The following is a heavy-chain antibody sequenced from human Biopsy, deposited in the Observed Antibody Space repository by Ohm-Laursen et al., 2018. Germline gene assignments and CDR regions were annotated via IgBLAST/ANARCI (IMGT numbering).Heavy chain of an antibody. J-gene: IGHJ6*02. D-gene: IGHD1/OR15-1a*01. V-gene: IGHV4-4*07. CDR1: RDSISNYY. CDR2: IYGSGST. Sequence: PSDTLSLTCTVSRDSISNYYWTWIRRPAGKGLEWIGRIYGSGSTNYNPSLRGRVTLSGDTSKNQVSLRLRSVTAADTAVYYCAREGLDWDNRRYKGLDVWGQGATVIVSS. CDR3: AREGLDWDNRRYKGLDV.